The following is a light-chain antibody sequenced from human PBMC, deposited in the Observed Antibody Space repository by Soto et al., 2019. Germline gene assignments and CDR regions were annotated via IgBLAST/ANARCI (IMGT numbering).Light chain of an antibody. J-gene: IGLJ1*01. V-gene: IGLV2-8*01. Sequence: QSALTQPPSASGSPGQSVTISCTGTCSDVGGYNYVSWYQQHPGKAPKLMIYEVSKRPSGVPDRFSVSKSGNTASLTVSGLQAEDEADYYCSSYAGSNNPYVFGTGTKLTVL. CDR2: EVS. CDR3: SSYAGSNNPYV. CDR1: CSDVGGYNY.